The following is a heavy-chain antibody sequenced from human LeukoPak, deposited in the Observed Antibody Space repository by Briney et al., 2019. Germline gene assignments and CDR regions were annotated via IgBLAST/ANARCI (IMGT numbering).Heavy chain of an antibody. CDR3: ARPYCSGGSCYSRAFDI. V-gene: IGHV1-46*01. Sequence: ASVKVSCKASGYTFTNYDINWVRQATGQGLEWMRIINPSGGSTSYAQKFQGRVTMTRDTSTSTVYMELSSLRSEDTAVYYCARPYCSGGSCYSRAFDIWGQGTMVTVSS. CDR2: INPSGGST. CDR1: GYTFTNYD. J-gene: IGHJ3*02. D-gene: IGHD2-15*01.